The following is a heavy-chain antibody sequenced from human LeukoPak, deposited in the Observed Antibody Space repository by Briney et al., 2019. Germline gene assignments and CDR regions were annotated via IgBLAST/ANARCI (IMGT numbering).Heavy chain of an antibody. Sequence: GGSLRLACAASGFTFSSYAMHWVRQAPGKGLEWVALISYDGSDKYYADSVKGRFTISRDNSKNTLYVQMNSLRAEDTAVYYCARGSYSTGWKTFDYWGQGTLVTVSS. V-gene: IGHV3-30*04. J-gene: IGHJ4*02. CDR2: ISYDGSDK. CDR3: ARGSYSTGWKTFDY. CDR1: GFTFSSYA. D-gene: IGHD6-25*01.